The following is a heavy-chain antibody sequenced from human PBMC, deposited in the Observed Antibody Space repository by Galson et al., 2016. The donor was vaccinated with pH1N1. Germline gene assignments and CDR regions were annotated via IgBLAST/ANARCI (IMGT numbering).Heavy chain of an antibody. CDR2: ITQDGGRK. Sequence: SLRLSCAASGFIFSDYWMSWVRQAPGKGLEWVAKITQDGGRKHYVDSMKGRCTISRDNAENSLSLQMNSLRVEDTALYYCATEDYYTSLYWGQGVLVTVSS. V-gene: IGHV3-7*01. CDR3: ATEDYYTSLY. CDR1: GFIFSDYW. J-gene: IGHJ4*02. D-gene: IGHD1-26*01.